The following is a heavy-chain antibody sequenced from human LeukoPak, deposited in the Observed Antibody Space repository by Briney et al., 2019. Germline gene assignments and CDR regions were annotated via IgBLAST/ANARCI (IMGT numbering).Heavy chain of an antibody. CDR2: ISGGGGST. Sequence: TAGSLRLSCAASGFTFSSYAMSWVRQAPGKGLEWVSAISGGGGSTYYADSVKGRFTISRDNSKNTLYLQMNSLRAEDTAVYYCGKDSSGWYEGDYWGQGTLVTVSS. J-gene: IGHJ4*02. CDR3: GKDSSGWYEGDY. CDR1: GFTFSSYA. V-gene: IGHV3-23*01. D-gene: IGHD6-19*01.